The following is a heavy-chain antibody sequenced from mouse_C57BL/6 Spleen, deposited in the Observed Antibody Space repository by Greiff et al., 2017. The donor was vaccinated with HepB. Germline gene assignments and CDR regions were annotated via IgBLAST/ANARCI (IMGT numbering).Heavy chain of an antibody. V-gene: IGHV5-4*01. Sequence: EVKLVESGGGLVKPGGSLKLSCAASGFTFSSYAMSWVRQTPEKRLEWVATISDGGSYTYYPDNVKGRFTISRDNAKNNLYLQMSHLKSEDTAMYYCARDLSDYGGYAMDYWGQGTSVTVSS. CDR2: ISDGGSYT. CDR1: GFTFSSYA. J-gene: IGHJ4*01. CDR3: ARDLSDYGGYAMDY. D-gene: IGHD2-4*01.